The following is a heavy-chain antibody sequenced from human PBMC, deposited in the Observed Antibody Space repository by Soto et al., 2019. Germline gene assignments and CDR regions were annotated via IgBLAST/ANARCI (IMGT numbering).Heavy chain of an antibody. Sequence: SETLSLTCAVSGYSISIGNYWACIRQPPGRGLEWIWSLYHIGSTHYNTSLKSRVTISVDTSKNHFSLELSSVTAADTAIYYCRSSTSCYDESCVDVWGKGIIVTVSS. CDR3: RSSTSCYDESCVDV. D-gene: IGHD2-2*01. CDR1: GYSISIGNY. CDR2: LYHIGST. J-gene: IGHJ6*04. V-gene: IGHV4-38-2*01.